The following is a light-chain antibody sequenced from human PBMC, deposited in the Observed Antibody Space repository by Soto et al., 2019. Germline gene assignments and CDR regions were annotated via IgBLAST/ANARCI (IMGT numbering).Light chain of an antibody. CDR2: DAS. J-gene: IGKJ5*01. Sequence: IQMIPSPSSLSASVGNRVPITFRASQSISTYLNWYQKKPGKAPNLLIYDASRLQSGVPPRFSGSGGGTDFTLSISSVQPEDFATYFCQQSYMDPITFGQGTDWRL. CDR3: QQSYMDPIT. V-gene: IGKV1-39*01. CDR1: QSISTY.